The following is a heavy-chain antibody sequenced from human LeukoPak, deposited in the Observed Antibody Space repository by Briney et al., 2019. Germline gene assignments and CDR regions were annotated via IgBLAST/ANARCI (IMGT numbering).Heavy chain of an antibody. J-gene: IGHJ4*02. V-gene: IGHV4-61*02. Sequence: SETLSLTCTVSGGSISSGSYYWSWIRQPAGKGLEWIGRIYTSGSTYYNPSLKSRVTISVDTSKNQFSLQLNSVTPEDTAVYYCARDGGGSYSIDYWGQGTLVTVSS. CDR2: IYTSGST. D-gene: IGHD3-10*01. CDR1: GGSISSGSYY. CDR3: ARDGGGSYSIDY.